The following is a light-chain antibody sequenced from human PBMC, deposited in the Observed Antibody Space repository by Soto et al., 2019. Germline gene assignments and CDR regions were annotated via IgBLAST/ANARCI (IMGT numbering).Light chain of an antibody. CDR1: QSISSW. CDR2: KAS. Sequence: DIQMTQSPSTLSASVGDRVTITCRASQSISSWLAWYQQKPGKAPKLLIYKASSLESGVPSRFSGSGSGTEFPLTISSLQPDDFATYYCQQYNSYSRLTFGGGTKVEIK. J-gene: IGKJ4*01. CDR3: QQYNSYSRLT. V-gene: IGKV1-5*03.